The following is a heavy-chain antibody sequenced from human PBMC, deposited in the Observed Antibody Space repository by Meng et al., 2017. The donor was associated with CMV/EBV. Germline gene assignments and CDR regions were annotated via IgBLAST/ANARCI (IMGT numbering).Heavy chain of an antibody. CDR3: ASKMYYGFWGVYRGTEGVDPFDV. CDR2: ISSNNGGT. V-gene: IGHV1-2*02. Sequence: ASVKVSCKASGYTFTDYKMHWVRQAPGQGLEWMGWISSNNGGTKYAQKFQGRVTMTRDTSISTAYMGLNRLTYDDTAVYYCASKMYYGFWGVYRGTEGVDPFDVWGQGTMVTVSS. D-gene: IGHD3-3*01. J-gene: IGHJ3*01. CDR1: GYTFTDYK.